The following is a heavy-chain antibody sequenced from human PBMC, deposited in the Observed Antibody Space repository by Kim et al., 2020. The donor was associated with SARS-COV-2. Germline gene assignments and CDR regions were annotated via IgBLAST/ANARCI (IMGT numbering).Heavy chain of an antibody. Sequence: YYAGAVKGRFTIARDNAKNSLYLQMNSLRAEDTAVYYCAILTVTTEDFDLWGRGTLVTVSS. V-gene: IGHV3-21*01. D-gene: IGHD4-17*01. J-gene: IGHJ2*01. CDR3: AILTVTTEDFDL.